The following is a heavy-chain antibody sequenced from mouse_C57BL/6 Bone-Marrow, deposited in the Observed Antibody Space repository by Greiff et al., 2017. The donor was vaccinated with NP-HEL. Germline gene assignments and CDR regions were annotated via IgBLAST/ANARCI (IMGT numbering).Heavy chain of an antibody. CDR2: INYDGSST. D-gene: IGHD1-1*01. J-gene: IGHJ1*03. CDR1: GFTFSDYY. CDR3: ARITTVGGYFDV. V-gene: IGHV5-16*01. Sequence: EVQLVESEGGLVQPGSSMKLSCTASGFTFSDYYMAWVRQVPEKGLEWVANINYDGSSTYYLDSLKSRFIISRDNAKNILYLQMSSLKSEDTATYYCARITTVGGYFDVWGTGTTVTVSS.